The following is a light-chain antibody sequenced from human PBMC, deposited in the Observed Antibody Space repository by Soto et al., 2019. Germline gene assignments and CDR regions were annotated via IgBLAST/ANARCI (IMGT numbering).Light chain of an antibody. V-gene: IGLV1-51*02. CDR2: ENY. CDR1: TSNIGNNY. J-gene: IGLJ2*01. Sequence: QSALTQPPSVSAAPGQKVTISCSGSTSNIGNNYVSWYQQLPGTAPKLLIYENYDRPSGIPDRFSGSKSGTSATLGITGLQTGDEADYYCRAWDNSLTGDVFGGGTKVTVL. CDR3: RAWDNSLTGDV.